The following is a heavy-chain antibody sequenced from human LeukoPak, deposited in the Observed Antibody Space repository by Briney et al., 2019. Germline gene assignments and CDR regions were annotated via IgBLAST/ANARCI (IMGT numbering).Heavy chain of an antibody. CDR1: GFTFDDYG. CDR3: ARYLSIAAAGGYYFDY. Sequence: GGSLRLSCAASGFTFDDYGMSWGRHAPRKGQEWGSGINWNGCSTGYAASVTGRFTISRDNAKNSLCLQMNSLRAEDTALYYCARYLSIAAAGGYYFDYWGQGTLVTVSS. J-gene: IGHJ4*02. CDR2: INWNGCST. V-gene: IGHV3-20*04. D-gene: IGHD6-13*01.